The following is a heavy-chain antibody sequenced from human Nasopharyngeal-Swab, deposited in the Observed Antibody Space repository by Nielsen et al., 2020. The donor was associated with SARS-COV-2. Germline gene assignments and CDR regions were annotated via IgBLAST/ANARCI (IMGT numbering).Heavy chain of an antibody. CDR3: TTDFYFDY. V-gene: IGHV3-73*01. Sequence: GESLKISWAASGCIFSASAIHWDRQASGKGLEWVGRIGDKDHNYATTYGASVQGRFTISRDDSKNTAFLQMDSLKTEDTALYYCTTDFYFDYWGQGTLVTVSS. CDR1: GCIFSASA. CDR2: IGDKDHNYAT. J-gene: IGHJ4*02.